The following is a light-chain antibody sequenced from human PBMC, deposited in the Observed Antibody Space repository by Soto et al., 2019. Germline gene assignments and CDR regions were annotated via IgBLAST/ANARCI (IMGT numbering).Light chain of an antibody. CDR2: DVS. CDR3: QQSGSSPGT. CDR1: QSVSSIY. J-gene: IGKJ1*01. Sequence: EIVLTQSPGTLSLSPGERATLSCRASQSVSSIYLAWYQQKPGQAPRLLIYDVSSRATGIPDRFSGSGSGTDVTLTISRLEPEDFAVYYCQQSGSSPGTFGQGTKVEIK. V-gene: IGKV3-20*01.